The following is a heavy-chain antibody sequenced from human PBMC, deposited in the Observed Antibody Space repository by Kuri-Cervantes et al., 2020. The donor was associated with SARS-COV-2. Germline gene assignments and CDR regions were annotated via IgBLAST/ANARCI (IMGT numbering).Heavy chain of an antibody. Sequence: GESLKISCSASGFTFSSYAMTWVRQAPGKGLEWVSTITGSAGRTNYADSVKGRFTISRDNSKNTMYLQMNSVRVEDTALYYCAKGISVEKARVGENWGQGTLVTVSS. CDR1: GFTFSSYA. V-gene: IGHV3-23*01. CDR2: ITGSAGRT. D-gene: IGHD5-24*01. J-gene: IGHJ4*02. CDR3: AKGISVEKARVGEN.